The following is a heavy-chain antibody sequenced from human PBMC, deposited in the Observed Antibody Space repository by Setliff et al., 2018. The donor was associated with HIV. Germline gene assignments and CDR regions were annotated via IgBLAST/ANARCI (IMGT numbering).Heavy chain of an antibody. D-gene: IGHD3-22*01. CDR1: GYTFTGYY. Sequence: VASVKVSCKASGYTFTGYYMHWVRQAPGQGLEWMGGVIPIFGSTTFAQKFQGRVAITADESKDTVEMELSSLTSEDTAVYYCARDDHYYDMGSILSDWFFDVWDRGTLVTVSS. CDR3: ARDDHYYDMGSILSDWFFDV. CDR2: VIPIFGST. V-gene: IGHV1-69*13. J-gene: IGHJ2*01.